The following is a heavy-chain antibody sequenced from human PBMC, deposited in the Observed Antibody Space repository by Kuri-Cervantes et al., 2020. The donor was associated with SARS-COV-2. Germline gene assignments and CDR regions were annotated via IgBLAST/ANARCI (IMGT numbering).Heavy chain of an antibody. CDR1: GGSISSSSYY. D-gene: IGHD6-25*01. Sequence: GSLRLSCTVSGGSISSSSYYRGWIRQPPGKGLEWIGSIYYSGSTYYNPSLKSRVTMSVDSSKNQFSLKLSSVTAADTAVYYCARATSRPTIAAAGYFDSWGQGILVTVSS. J-gene: IGHJ4*02. CDR2: IYYSGST. CDR3: ARATSRPTIAAAGYFDS. V-gene: IGHV4-39*07.